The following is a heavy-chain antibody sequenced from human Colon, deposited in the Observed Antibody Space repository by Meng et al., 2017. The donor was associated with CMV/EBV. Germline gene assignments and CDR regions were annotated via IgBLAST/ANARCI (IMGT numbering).Heavy chain of an antibody. Sequence: QVQLEQSGAEVRMPGASVKVSCKASGYSFTGYCIQWVRQAPGQGLEWMGWMDPTTGRTDYAQKFQGTVTMTRDTSISTAYLELSRLTSDDTAVYYCASHSSYVWGSHHWGQGTLVTVSS. J-gene: IGHJ1*01. CDR2: MDPTTGRT. CDR3: ASHSSYVWGSHH. CDR1: GYSFTGYC. D-gene: IGHD3-16*01. V-gene: IGHV1-2*02.